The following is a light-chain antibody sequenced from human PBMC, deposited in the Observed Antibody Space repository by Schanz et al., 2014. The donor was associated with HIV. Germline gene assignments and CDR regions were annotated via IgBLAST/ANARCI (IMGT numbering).Light chain of an antibody. CDR3: SSYTSSSPLGV. Sequence: QSVLTQPPSASGTPGQRVTISCSGSSSNIGSNTVNWYQQLPGTAPKLLIYSNNQRPSGVPDRFSGSKSGTSASLAISGLQAEDEADYYCSSYTSSSPLGVFGTGTKLTV. V-gene: IGLV1-44*01. CDR1: SSNIGSNT. CDR2: SNN. J-gene: IGLJ1*01.